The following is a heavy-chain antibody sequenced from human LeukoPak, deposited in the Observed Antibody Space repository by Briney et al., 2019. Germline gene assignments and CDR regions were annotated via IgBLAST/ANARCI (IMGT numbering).Heavy chain of an antibody. J-gene: IGHJ4*02. CDR2: ISGSGGST. D-gene: IGHD2-2*01. V-gene: IGHV3-23*01. Sequence: GGSLRPSCAASGFTFSSYAMSWVRQAPGKGLEWVSAISGSGGSTYYADSVKGRFTISRDNSKNTLYLQMNSLRAEDTAVYYCAKGDCSSTSCYTLDYWGQGTLVTVSS. CDR1: GFTFSSYA. CDR3: AKGDCSSTSCYTLDY.